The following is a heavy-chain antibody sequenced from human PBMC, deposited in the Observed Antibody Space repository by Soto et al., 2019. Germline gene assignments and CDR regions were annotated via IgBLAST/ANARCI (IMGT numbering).Heavy chain of an antibody. D-gene: IGHD4-17*01. J-gene: IGHJ4*02. V-gene: IGHV1-8*01. CDR2: MNPNSGNT. CDR3: ARATNDYGDRH. Sequence: QVQLVQSGAEVKKPGGSVNVSCKASGYTFASYDINWVRQATGQGLEWMGWMNPNSGNTGYAQKFQGRVTMTRNTSRITAYMELSSLRSEDTAVYYCARATNDYGDRHWGQGALVTVSS. CDR1: GYTFASYD.